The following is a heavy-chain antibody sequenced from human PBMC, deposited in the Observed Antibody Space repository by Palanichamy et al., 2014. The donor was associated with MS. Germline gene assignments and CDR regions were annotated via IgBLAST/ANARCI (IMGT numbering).Heavy chain of an antibody. V-gene: IGHV4-31*03. CDR2: IDYSGST. CDR1: GGSIRSADYY. J-gene: IGHJ5*02. Sequence: QVQLQESGPGLVKPSQTLSLTCTVSGGSIRSADYYWSWIRQHPGKGLEWIGYIDYSGSTYYNPSLKSRLTISVDTSENQFSLRLRSVTAADTAVYYCARAPCRERGVISLGVWFDPWGPGTLVTVSS. D-gene: IGHD3-10*01. CDR3: ARAPCRERGVISLGVWFDP.